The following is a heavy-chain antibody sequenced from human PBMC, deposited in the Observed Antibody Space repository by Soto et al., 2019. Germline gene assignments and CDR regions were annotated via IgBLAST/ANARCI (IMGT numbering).Heavy chain of an antibody. J-gene: IGHJ3*01. V-gene: IGHV1-18*01. D-gene: IGHD6-19*01. CDR2: ISTDNGIT. CDR1: GYTFTNYG. Sequence: QVQLVQSGPEVKRTGASVKVSCKASGYTFTNYGISWVRQAPGQGLDWRGWISTDNGITNTAQKVQGRVTMTTDTSTTTAYMELESLRSDDTAVYYCARVRGTSMTVDGGDFDLWGQGTMVTVSS. CDR3: ARVRGTSMTVDGGDFDL.